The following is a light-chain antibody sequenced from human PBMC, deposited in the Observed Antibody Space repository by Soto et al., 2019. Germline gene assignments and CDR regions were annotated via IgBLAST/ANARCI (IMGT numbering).Light chain of an antibody. V-gene: IGKV3-15*01. Sequence: EIVLTQSPATLYVSPGGRATLSCRASQNVMYNLAWYQQKPGQAPRLLVYGATTRATDAPPRFRGSGSGTEFSLTISSLQSEDFATYYCLQDYGDSWTFGQGTKVEIE. CDR1: QNVMYN. CDR3: LQDYGDSWT. J-gene: IGKJ1*01. CDR2: GAT.